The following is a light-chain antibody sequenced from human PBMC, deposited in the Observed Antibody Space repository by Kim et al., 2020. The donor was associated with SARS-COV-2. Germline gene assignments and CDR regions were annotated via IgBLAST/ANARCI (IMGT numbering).Light chain of an antibody. Sequence: GQSVTISYTGTSSDVGGYNYGSWYQQHPGKAPKLMIYDVSKRPSGVPDRFSGSKSGNTASLTVSGLQAEDDADYYCSSYAGSSLYVFGAGTKVTVL. CDR1: SSDVGGYNY. J-gene: IGLJ1*01. CDR3: SSYAGSSLYV. CDR2: DVS. V-gene: IGLV2-8*01.